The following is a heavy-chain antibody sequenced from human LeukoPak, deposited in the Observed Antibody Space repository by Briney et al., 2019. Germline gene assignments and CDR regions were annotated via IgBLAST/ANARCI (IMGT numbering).Heavy chain of an antibody. Sequence: GGSLRLSCAVSGFSISSNYISWVRQAPGKVLEWLSVIYSAGDTYYADSVKGRFTISKDNSNNMVYLQVSSLRGEDTALYYCASYYCSSGTCYFDYWGQGTLVTVSS. CDR2: IYSAGDT. V-gene: IGHV3-53*01. CDR1: GFSISSNY. CDR3: ASYYCSSGTCYFDY. J-gene: IGHJ4*02. D-gene: IGHD2-15*01.